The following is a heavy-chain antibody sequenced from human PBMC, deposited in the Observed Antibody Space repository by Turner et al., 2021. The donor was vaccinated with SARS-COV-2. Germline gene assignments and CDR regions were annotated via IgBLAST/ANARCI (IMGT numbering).Heavy chain of an antibody. CDR1: GSTFSSNA. Sequence: QVQLVQSGAEVKKPGSSVKVSCKASGSTFSSNAINWVRQAPGQGLEWMGGIIPILGITNYAQKFQGRVTITADKTTSTDYMELSSLRSEDTAVYYCAREIPIQRGAFDIWGQGTMVTVSS. CDR3: AREIPIQRGAFDI. CDR2: IIPILGIT. V-gene: IGHV1-69*10. J-gene: IGHJ3*02. D-gene: IGHD2-2*02.